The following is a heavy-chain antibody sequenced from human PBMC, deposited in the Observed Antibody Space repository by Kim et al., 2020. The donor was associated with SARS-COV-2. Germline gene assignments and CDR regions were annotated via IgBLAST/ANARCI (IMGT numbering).Heavy chain of an antibody. Sequence: GGSLRLSCAASGFTFSSYWMSWVRQAPGKGLEWVANIKQDGSEKYYVDSVKGRFTISRDNAKNSLYLQMNSLRAEDTAVYYCAREGDSGYFIPFLDYWGQGTLVTVSS. CDR2: IKQDGSEK. D-gene: IGHD5-12*01. V-gene: IGHV3-7*01. CDR1: GFTFSSYW. CDR3: AREGDSGYFIPFLDY. J-gene: IGHJ4*02.